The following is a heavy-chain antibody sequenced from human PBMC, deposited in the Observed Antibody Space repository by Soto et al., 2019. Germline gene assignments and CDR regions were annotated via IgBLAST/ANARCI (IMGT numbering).Heavy chain of an antibody. J-gene: IGHJ4*02. D-gene: IGHD3-22*01. Sequence: GGSLRLSCSASGFTFGDYAMSWVRQAPGKGLEWVGFIRSKAYGGTTEYAASVKGRFTISRDDSKSIAYLQMNSLKTEDTAVYYCTSTPYYYDSSGYYSYYFDYWGQGT. V-gene: IGHV3-49*04. CDR3: TSTPYYYDSSGYYSYYFDY. CDR2: IRSKAYGGTT. CDR1: GFTFGDYA.